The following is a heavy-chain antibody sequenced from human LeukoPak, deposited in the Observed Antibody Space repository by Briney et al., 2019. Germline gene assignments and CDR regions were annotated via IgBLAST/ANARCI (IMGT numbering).Heavy chain of an antibody. CDR2: IRYDGSNK. Sequence: GGSLRLSCAASGFTLSSYGVHWVRQAPGKGLEWVAYIRYDGSNKYYADPVKGRFTISRDISNNTLYLQMNSLRPEDTAVYYCATNPIVGATIDYWGQGTLVTVSS. CDR3: ATNPIVGATIDY. J-gene: IGHJ4*02. D-gene: IGHD1-26*01. CDR1: GFTLSSYG. V-gene: IGHV3-30*02.